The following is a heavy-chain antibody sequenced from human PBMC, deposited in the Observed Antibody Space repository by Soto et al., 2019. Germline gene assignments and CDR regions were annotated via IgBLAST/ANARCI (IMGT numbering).Heavy chain of an antibody. CDR2: IYYSGRT. Sequence: SETLSLTCIVYGESISSSSYYWGWIRQPPGKGLEWIGSIYYSGRTYYNPSLKSRVTISIDTSKNQFSLKLSSVTDTDTALSSCPRLRTTVVTQAYFDHWGQGALVTVSS. D-gene: IGHD2-21*02. J-gene: IGHJ4*02. CDR1: GESISSSSYY. CDR3: PRLRTTVVTQAYFDH. V-gene: IGHV4-39*01.